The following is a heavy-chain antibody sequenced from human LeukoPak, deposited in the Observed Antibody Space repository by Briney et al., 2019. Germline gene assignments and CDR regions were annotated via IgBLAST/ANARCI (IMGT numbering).Heavy chain of an antibody. J-gene: IGHJ4*02. D-gene: IGHD1-26*01. CDR2: IYSGGST. CDR3: ARDVYSGNYHVGESDY. Sequence: GGSLRLSCAASGFTVSSNYMSWVRQAPGKGLEWVSVIYSGGSTYYADSVKGRFTISRDNSKDTLYLQMNSLRAEDTAVYYCARDVYSGNYHVGESDYWGQGTLVTVSS. CDR1: GFTVSSNY. V-gene: IGHV3-53*01.